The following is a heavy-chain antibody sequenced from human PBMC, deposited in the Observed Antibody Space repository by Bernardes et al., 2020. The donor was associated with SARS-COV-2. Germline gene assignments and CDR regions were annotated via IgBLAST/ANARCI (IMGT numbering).Heavy chain of an antibody. D-gene: IGHD5-12*01. V-gene: IGHV3-53*01. Sequence: GGSLRLSCAASGFTVSSNYMSWVRQAPGKGLEWVSVIYSGGSTYYADSVKGRFTISRDNSKNTLYLQMNSLRAEDTAVYYCARGGDIVATSFDYWGQGTLVTVSS. CDR3: ARGGDIVATSFDY. CDR1: GFTVSSNY. J-gene: IGHJ4*02. CDR2: IYSGGST.